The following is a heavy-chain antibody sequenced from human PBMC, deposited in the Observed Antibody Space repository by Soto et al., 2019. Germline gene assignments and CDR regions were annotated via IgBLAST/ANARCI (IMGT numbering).Heavy chain of an antibody. J-gene: IGHJ4*02. CDR1: GDKFNSYG. Sequence: ASVKVSCKASGDKFNSYGISWVRQAPGQRLEWVGWVSAYNGHTSYAQKLGGRVTMTTDTSTSTAYMELTSLRSEDIAVYYCAREGRVITSWYTYWGQGTLVTVSS. CDR3: AREGRVITSWYTY. V-gene: IGHV1-18*03. CDR2: VSAYNGHT. D-gene: IGHD3-22*01.